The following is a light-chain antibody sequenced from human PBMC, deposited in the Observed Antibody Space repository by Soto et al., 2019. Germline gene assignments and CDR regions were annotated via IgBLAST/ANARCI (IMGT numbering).Light chain of an antibody. Sequence: DIQMTQSPSTLSASVGDRVTITCRASQSISTWLAWYQQKPGKAPQLLIYDASNLESGVPSRFSGSGSGTKFTLTISGLQPDDFATYYCQQLNSYPLTFGQGTKVDIK. CDR2: DAS. V-gene: IGKV1-5*01. CDR3: QQLNSYPLT. J-gene: IGKJ1*01. CDR1: QSISTW.